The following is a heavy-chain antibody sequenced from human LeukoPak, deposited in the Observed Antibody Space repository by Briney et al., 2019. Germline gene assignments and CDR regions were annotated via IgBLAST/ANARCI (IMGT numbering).Heavy chain of an antibody. D-gene: IGHD2-21*01. CDR3: AKSHITRYPLQYYFDL. J-gene: IGHJ4*02. V-gene: IGHV3-23*01. CDR1: GFTFSSYA. CDR2: IRATGDIT. Sequence: PGGSLRLSCAASGFTFSSYAMSWLRQTPQKGLEWVSGIRATGDITYYADSVKGRFTIARDNSRTTLYLQLNSLRADDTAVYYCAKSHITRYPLQYYFDLWGQGAQVIVSS.